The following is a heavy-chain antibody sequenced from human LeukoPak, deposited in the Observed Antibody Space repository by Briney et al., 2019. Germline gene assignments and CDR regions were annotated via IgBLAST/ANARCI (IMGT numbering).Heavy chain of an antibody. V-gene: IGHV1-69*04. CDR2: IIPILGIA. CDR3: ARDRDYDSSGYYYDDY. Sequence: GASVKVSCKASGGTFSSYAISWVRQAPGQGLEWMGRIIPILGIANYAQKFQGRVTITADKSTSIAYMELSSLRSEDTAVYYCARDRDYDSSGYYYDDYWGQGTLVTVSS. J-gene: IGHJ4*02. CDR1: GGTFSSYA. D-gene: IGHD3-22*01.